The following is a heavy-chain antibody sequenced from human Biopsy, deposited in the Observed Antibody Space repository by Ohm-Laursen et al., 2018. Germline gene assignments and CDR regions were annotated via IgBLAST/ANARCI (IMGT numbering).Heavy chain of an antibody. D-gene: IGHD2-21*02. CDR2: IGGGGSPT. J-gene: IGHJ3*01. Sequence: SLRLSCAASGITTRSYWMSWVRQAPGKVLEWVSAIGGGGSPTLYADSVKGRFTISRDDSKNTLYLQMNSLRVEDTAVHFCSKLGGDPAPFDRASDVWSRGTKVTVSS. CDR1: GITTRSYW. CDR3: SKLGGDPAPFDRASDV. V-gene: IGHV3-23*01.